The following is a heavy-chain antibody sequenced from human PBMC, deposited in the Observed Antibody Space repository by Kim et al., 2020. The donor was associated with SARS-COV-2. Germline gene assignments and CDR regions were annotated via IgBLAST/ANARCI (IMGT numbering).Heavy chain of an antibody. CDR1: GYNFTTYA. V-gene: IGHV7-4-1*02. CDR3: ARKWSLDV. Sequence: ASVKVSCKASGYNFTTYAMNWVRQAPGQRLEWIGWLNTKTGIPTYARDFTGRLVFDLDTSVSTAYLQINSLKPDDTAIYYCARKWSLDVWGQGTTVTVPS. CDR2: LNTKTGIP. J-gene: IGHJ6*02. D-gene: IGHD3-10*01.